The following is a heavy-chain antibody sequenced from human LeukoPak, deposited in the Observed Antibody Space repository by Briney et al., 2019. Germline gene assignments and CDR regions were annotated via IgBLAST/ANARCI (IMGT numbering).Heavy chain of an antibody. CDR3: VRTAQGCSFDL. CDR2: THYSGIT. CDR1: GCSISSSHNY. V-gene: IGHV4-39*01. Sequence: TPSETLSLTCTVSGCSISSSHNYWGWIRQPPGKGLEWIGSTHYSGITYCNPSLKSRVTISVDTSKNQLSLTLTSVTAADTAEYYCVRTAQGCSFDLWGRGTLVTVSS. J-gene: IGHJ2*01. D-gene: IGHD2-21*02.